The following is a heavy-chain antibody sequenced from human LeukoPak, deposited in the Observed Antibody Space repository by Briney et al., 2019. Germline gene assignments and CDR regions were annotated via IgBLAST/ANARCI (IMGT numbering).Heavy chain of an antibody. CDR3: AREAYYDSSGYYGCMDV. J-gene: IGHJ6*02. Sequence: GASVKVSCKASGYTFTGYYMHWVRQAPGQGLEWMGWINPNSGGTNYAQKFQGRVTMTRDTSTSTVYMELSSLRSEDTAVYYCAREAYYDSSGYYGCMDVWGQGTTVTVSS. CDR2: INPNSGGT. V-gene: IGHV1-2*02. D-gene: IGHD3-22*01. CDR1: GYTFTGYY.